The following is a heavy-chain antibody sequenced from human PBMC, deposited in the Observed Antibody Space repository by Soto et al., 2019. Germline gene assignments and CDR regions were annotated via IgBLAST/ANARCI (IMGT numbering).Heavy chain of an antibody. V-gene: IGHV3-23*01. CDR3: AKDGDDSHPPDSYAY. Sequence: GGSLRLSCAASGFTFSSYAMSWVRQAPGKGPDWVSSISGSGDRTFYADSVKGRFTISRDNSRNTLYLQMNSLRAEDTAVYYCAKDGDDSHPPDSYAYWGQGTLVTVSS. J-gene: IGHJ4*02. CDR2: ISGSGDRT. CDR1: GFTFSSYA. D-gene: IGHD3-22*01.